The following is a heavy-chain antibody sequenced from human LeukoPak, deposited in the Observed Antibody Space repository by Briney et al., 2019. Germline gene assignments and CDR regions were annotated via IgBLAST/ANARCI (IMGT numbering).Heavy chain of an antibody. J-gene: IGHJ1*01. V-gene: IGHV3-48*03. CDR1: GFTFSSYE. D-gene: IGHD1-26*01. CDR3: ARDREYFQH. CDR2: MSRSGSTI. Sequence: PGGSLRLSSAASGFTFSSYEMSWVRQAPGKGLWGGSYMSRSGSTIYYAYSVKGRFTISRDNAKNSLYLQMNSMRAEDTAVYYCARDREYFQHWGQGTLVTVSS.